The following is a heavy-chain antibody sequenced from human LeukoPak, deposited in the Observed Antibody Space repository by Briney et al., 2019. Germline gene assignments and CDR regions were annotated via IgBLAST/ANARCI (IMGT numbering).Heavy chain of an antibody. CDR2: MNPNSGNT. CDR1: GYTFTGYY. J-gene: IGHJ5*02. CDR3: ARGRNRYSSSWYGGNWFDP. D-gene: IGHD6-13*01. Sequence: ASVKVSCKASGYTFTGYYMHWVRQALGQGLEWMGWMNPNSGNTGYAQKFQGRVTMTRNTSISTAYMELSSPRSEDTAVYYCARGRNRYSSSWYGGNWFDPWGQGTLVTVSS. V-gene: IGHV1-8*02.